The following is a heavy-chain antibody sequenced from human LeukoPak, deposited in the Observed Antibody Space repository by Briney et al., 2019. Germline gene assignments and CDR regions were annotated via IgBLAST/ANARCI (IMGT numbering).Heavy chain of an antibody. Sequence: SGGSLRLSCAASGVTVSTIYMGWVRQAPGKGLEWVADINLDGSEKYYVDSVKGRFTISRDNAKNSLNLHMNSLRAEDTAVYYCAREGTRGLFDSWGQGTLVTVSS. D-gene: IGHD1/OR15-1a*01. J-gene: IGHJ4*02. CDR2: INLDGSEK. V-gene: IGHV3-7*01. CDR1: GVTVSTIY. CDR3: AREGTRGLFDS.